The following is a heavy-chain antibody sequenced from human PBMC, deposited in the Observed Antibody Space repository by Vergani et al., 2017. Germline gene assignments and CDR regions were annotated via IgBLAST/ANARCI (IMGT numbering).Heavy chain of an antibody. CDR2: ISGSGGNT. CDR1: GFTFSSYA. J-gene: IGHJ6*02. D-gene: IGHD2-2*01. V-gene: IGHV3-23*01. Sequence: EVQLLESGGGLVQPGGSLRLSCAASGFTFSSYAMSWVRKVPGKGLEWVSGISGSGGNTYYANSVKGRFTISRENSKNTRYLQMNSLRADDTAVYYCAKGVYCSSTSCYEGRGYYYGMGVWGQGTTVTFSS. CDR3: AKGVYCSSTSCYEGRGYYYGMGV.